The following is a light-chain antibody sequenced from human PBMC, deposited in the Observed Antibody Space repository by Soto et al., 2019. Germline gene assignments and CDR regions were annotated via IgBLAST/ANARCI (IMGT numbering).Light chain of an antibody. CDR2: KDS. J-gene: IGLJ2*01. CDR3: QSADSSGTYGV. CDR1: ALPKQY. V-gene: IGLV3-25*03. Sequence: SYELTQPPSVSVSPGQTARITCSGDALPKQYAYWYQQKPGQAPVLVIYKDSERPSGIPERFSGSSSGTKVTLTISGVQAEDEADYYCQSADSSGTYGVFGGGTKLTVL.